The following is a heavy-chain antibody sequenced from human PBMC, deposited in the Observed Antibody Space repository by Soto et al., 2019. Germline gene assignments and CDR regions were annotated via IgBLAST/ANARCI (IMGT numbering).Heavy chain of an antibody. CDR2: ISAHNGNT. Sequence: QVNLVQSGAEVKKPGASVKVSCQGSGYAFTTYGITWVRQAPGQGLEWMGWISAHNGNTNYAQKRQGRVTVTRDTSTSTAYMELRRLRYDDTAVYYCAGGRYGDYWGQGALVTVSS. D-gene: IGHD1-1*01. CDR3: AGGRYGDY. J-gene: IGHJ4*02. CDR1: GYAFTTYG. V-gene: IGHV1-18*01.